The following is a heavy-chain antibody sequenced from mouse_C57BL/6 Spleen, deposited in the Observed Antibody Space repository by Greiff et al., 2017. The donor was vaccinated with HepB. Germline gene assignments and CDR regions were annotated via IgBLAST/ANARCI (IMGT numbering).Heavy chain of an antibody. J-gene: IGHJ3*01. V-gene: IGHV14-1*01. Sequence: EVQLQQSGAELVRPGASVKLSCTASGFTITDYYMHWVKQRPEQGLEWIGRIYPEDGNTEYAPKFQGKATMTADTSSNTAYLQLSSLTSEDTAVYCCARTDYYYAFAYWGQGTLVTVSA. CDR1: GFTITDYY. D-gene: IGHD2-4*01. CDR3: ARTDYYYAFAY. CDR2: IYPEDGNT.